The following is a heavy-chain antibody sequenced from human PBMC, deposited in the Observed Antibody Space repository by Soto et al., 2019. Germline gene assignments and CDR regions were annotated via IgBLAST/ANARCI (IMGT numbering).Heavy chain of an antibody. CDR1: GGSISSGGYY. CDR2: IYYSGST. CDR3: ASQAEYCSSTSCYGGGFDY. Sequence: QVQLQESGPGLVKPSQTLSLTCTVSGGSISSGGYYWSWIRQHPGKGLEWIGYIYYSGSTYYNPSLQSRVTIAVDTSKNQFSLKLSSVTAADTAVYYCASQAEYCSSTSCYGGGFDYWGQGTLVTVSS. D-gene: IGHD2-2*01. V-gene: IGHV4-31*03. J-gene: IGHJ4*02.